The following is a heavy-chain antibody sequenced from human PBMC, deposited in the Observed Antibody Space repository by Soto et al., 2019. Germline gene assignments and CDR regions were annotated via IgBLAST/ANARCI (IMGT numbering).Heavy chain of an antibody. Sequence: QVQLVQSGAEVKKPGASVKVSCKASGYTFTSYGISWVRQAPGQGLEWMGWISAYKGNTNYAQKLQGRVTMTTDTSTRTAYMELRSLRSHDTGVYYYARAPEIFDYWGQGTLVTVSS. CDR1: GYTFTSYG. V-gene: IGHV1-18*01. CDR2: ISAYKGNT. CDR3: ARAPEIFDY. J-gene: IGHJ4*02.